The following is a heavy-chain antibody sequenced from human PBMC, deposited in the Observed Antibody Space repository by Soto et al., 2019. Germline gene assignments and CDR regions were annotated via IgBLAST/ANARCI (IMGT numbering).Heavy chain of an antibody. Sequence: GGSLRLSCAASGFTFSSYSMNWVRQAPGKGLEWVSSISSSSSYIYYADSVKGRFTISRDNAKNSLYLQMNSLRAEDTAVYYCVRDRVGGRTGAFDIWGQGTMVTVSS. CDR3: VRDRVGGRTGAFDI. CDR2: ISSSSSYI. J-gene: IGHJ3*02. V-gene: IGHV3-21*01. D-gene: IGHD3-16*01. CDR1: GFTFSSYS.